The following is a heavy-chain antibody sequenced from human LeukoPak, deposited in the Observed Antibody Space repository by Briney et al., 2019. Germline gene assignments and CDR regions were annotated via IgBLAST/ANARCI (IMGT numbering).Heavy chain of an antibody. CDR3: ARNDRGRPADY. V-gene: IGHV4-39*01. J-gene: IGHJ4*02. CDR1: GGSISNSPYC. D-gene: IGHD1-26*01. Sequence: SETLSLTCNVSGGSISNSPYCWGWLRQPPGKGLEWFGSMHYSGTTYHTPSLRCRVPISVATSKNMFSRRPISVTSAATAVYYCARNDRGRPADYSGQGTLVTVSS. CDR2: MHYSGTT.